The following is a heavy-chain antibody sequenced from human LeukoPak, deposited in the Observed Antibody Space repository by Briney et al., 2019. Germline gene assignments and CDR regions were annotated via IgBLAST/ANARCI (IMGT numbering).Heavy chain of an antibody. V-gene: IGHV4-34*01. CDR1: GGSFSGYY. D-gene: IGHD2-2*01. CDR3: AKAKTYCSSTSCYLEYFDY. Sequence: SETLSPTCAVYGGSFSGYYWSWIRQPPGKGLEWIGEINHSGSTNYNPSLKSRVTISVDTSKNQFSLKLSSVTAADTAVYYCAKAKTYCSSTSCYLEYFDYWGQGTLVTVSS. CDR2: INHSGST. J-gene: IGHJ4*02.